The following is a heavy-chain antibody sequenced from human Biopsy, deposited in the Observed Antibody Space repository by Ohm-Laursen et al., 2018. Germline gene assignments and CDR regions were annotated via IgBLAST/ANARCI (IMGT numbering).Heavy chain of an antibody. Sequence: SDTLSLTCTVSGGSIKSYYWNWVRQSPGKGLEWIGFIYYTGHTNYNPSLKSRATISVDTSKNQFSLKLSSVTAADTAVFFCARLYRLDDYWNDDPPDAFDVWGQGTMVTVSS. CDR2: IYYTGHT. CDR1: GGSIKSYY. V-gene: IGHV4-59*07. D-gene: IGHD3-3*01. J-gene: IGHJ3*01. CDR3: ARLYRLDDYWNDDPPDAFDV.